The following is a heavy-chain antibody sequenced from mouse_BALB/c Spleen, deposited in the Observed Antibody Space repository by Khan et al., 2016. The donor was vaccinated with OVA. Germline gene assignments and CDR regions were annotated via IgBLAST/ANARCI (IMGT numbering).Heavy chain of an antibody. CDR2: ISYSGVT. CDR3: ARGNYYGYYIDY. D-gene: IGHD1-1*01. V-gene: IGHV3-2*02. J-gene: IGHJ2*02. CDR1: GYSITSGYA. Sequence: EVQLVESGPGLVKPSQSLSLTCTVTGYSITSGYAWNWIRQFPGNKLEWMGYISYSGVTSNTPSLKSRISITRDTSKNQLFLKLNSVTTEDTATYYCARGNYYGYYIDYWRQGTSLT.